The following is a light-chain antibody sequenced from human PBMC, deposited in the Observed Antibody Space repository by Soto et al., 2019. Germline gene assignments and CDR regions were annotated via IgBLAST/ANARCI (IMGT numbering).Light chain of an antibody. CDR1: QDISNY. V-gene: IGKV1-27*01. CDR2: AAS. CDR3: QKYNRVPVT. Sequence: DIQMTQSPSSLSASVGDRVTITCRASQDISNYLAWYQQKPGKVPKLLIYAASTLQSGVPSRFRGSGSGTDFTLTISSLQPEDVATYYCQKYNRVPVTFGQGTRLEI. J-gene: IGKJ5*01.